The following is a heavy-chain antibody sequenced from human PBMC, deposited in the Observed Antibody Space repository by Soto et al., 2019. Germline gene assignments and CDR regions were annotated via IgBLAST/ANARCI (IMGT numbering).Heavy chain of an antibody. Sequence: QVQLVESGGGVVQPGRSLRLSCAASGFTFSSYGMHWVRQAPGKGLEWGAVIWYDGSNKYYADSVKGRFTISRDNSKNTLYLQMNSLRADDTDVYYCARRGGISIQGYYFHYWGQGTLVTVSS. J-gene: IGHJ4*02. D-gene: IGHD2-15*01. CDR2: IWYDGSNK. V-gene: IGHV3-33*01. CDR3: ARRGGISIQGYYFHY. CDR1: GFTFSSYG.